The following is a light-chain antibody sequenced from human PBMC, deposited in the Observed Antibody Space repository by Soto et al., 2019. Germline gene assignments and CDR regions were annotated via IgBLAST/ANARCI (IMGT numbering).Light chain of an antibody. Sequence: DIQMTQSTSSLSASVGDRVTITCRASQTISRYLNWYQQRPGKAPNXLIYSASSLQSGVPSRFSVSGSGTDGTLTISSLQPEDCATYYGQQSYITPVTFGQGTKVDNK. CDR3: QQSYITPVT. CDR2: SAS. CDR1: QTISRY. V-gene: IGKV1-39*01. J-gene: IGKJ1*01.